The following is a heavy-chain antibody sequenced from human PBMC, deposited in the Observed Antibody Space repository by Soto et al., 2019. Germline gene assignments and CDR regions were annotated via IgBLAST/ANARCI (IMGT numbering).Heavy chain of an antibody. CDR1: GGSISSSNW. CDR3: ARANYSRYCSSTSCSAVYYYYGMDV. D-gene: IGHD2-2*01. J-gene: IGHJ6*02. CDR2: IYHSGST. Sequence: QVQLQESGPGLVKPSGTLSLTCAVSGGSISSSNWWSWVRQPPGKGLEWIGEIYHSGSTNYNPSLESRRTISVGRSKNQSSLTLSSVDAPDTAVYYCARANYSRYCSSTSCSAVYYYYGMDVWGQVTTVTVSS. V-gene: IGHV4-4*02.